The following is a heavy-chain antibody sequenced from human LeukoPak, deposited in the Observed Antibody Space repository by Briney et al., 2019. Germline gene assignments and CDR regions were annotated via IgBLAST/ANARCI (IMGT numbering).Heavy chain of an antibody. CDR3: ARVLRYCSGGNCYSGGLGYMDV. J-gene: IGHJ6*03. Sequence: GGSLRLSCAASGFTFNSYHMNWVRQAPGKGLEWVSSITSSSSYTYYAESVKGRFTISRDNAENSLFLQMNSLRAEDTAVYYCARVLRYCSGGNCYSGGLGYMDVWGKGTTVTISS. CDR2: ITSSSSYT. D-gene: IGHD2-15*01. CDR1: GFTFNSYH. V-gene: IGHV3-21*04.